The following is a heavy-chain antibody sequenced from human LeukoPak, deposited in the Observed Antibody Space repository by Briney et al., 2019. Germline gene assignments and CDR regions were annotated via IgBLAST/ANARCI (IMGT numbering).Heavy chain of an antibody. CDR2: IYYSGST. D-gene: IGHD3-10*01. V-gene: IGHV4-59*08. J-gene: IGHJ4*02. CDR3: ARHSGSGSYIFDY. Sequence: PSETLSLTCTVSGGSISSYYWSWIRQPPGKGLEWIGYIYYSGSTNYNPSLKSRVTISVDTSKNQFSLKLSSVTAADTAVYYCARHSGSGSYIFDYWGQGTLVTVSS. CDR1: GGSISSYY.